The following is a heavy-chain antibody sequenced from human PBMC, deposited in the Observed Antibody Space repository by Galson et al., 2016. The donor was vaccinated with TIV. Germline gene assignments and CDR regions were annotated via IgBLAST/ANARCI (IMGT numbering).Heavy chain of an antibody. J-gene: IGHJ4*02. Sequence: SVKVSCKVSGYTFTRYAMNWVRQVPGHEPEWMGWINTNTGNPTYAEAFTGRIVLSLDTSVSTTFLQINNLRPEDTAVYYCVSSSWYYWGQGTLVIVSS. D-gene: IGHD6-13*01. V-gene: IGHV7-4-1*02. CDR1: GYTFTRYA. CDR3: VSSSWYY. CDR2: INTNTGNP.